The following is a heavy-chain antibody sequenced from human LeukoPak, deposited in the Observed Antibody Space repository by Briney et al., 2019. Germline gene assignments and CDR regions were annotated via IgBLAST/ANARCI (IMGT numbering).Heavy chain of an antibody. Sequence: GGSLRLSCAASGLTFSTYWMQWVRHAPGRGLAWVARINPDGSIRTYADSVQGRVTISRDTAKDTLFLQMNSLRAEDTAVYYCAREARVGGALQYWGQGTPVSVSS. D-gene: IGHD1-26*01. V-gene: IGHV3-74*03. CDR3: AREARVGGALQY. CDR1: GLTFSTYW. CDR2: INPDGSIR. J-gene: IGHJ4*02.